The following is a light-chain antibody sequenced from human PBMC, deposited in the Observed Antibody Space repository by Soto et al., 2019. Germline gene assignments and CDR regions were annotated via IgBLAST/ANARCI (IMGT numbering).Light chain of an antibody. Sequence: DIQMTQSPSSLSASVGDRVTITCQASQDITYYLNWYQQKPGKAPKLLIYDASTLETLVPSRVSCSESVTQFTITISSLEPEDIATYYCQQYDNFAQTFGQGTDLQIK. CDR3: QQYDNFAQT. CDR1: QDITYY. V-gene: IGKV1-33*01. J-gene: IGKJ2*01. CDR2: DAS.